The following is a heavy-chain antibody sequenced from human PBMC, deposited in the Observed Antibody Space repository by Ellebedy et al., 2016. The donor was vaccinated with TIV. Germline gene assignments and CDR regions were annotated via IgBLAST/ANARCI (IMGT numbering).Heavy chain of an antibody. CDR2: IGRGGDPI. J-gene: IGHJ4*02. Sequence: GESLKISXAASGFIFRSYSMNWVRQSPGKGLEWVATIGRGGDPIFYADSVKGRSTISRDNAKNLLYLEMNSLRVEDTGVYYCVRKIPGATSDYWGQGTLVTVSS. CDR1: GFIFRSYS. V-gene: IGHV3-21*06. CDR3: VRKIPGATSDY.